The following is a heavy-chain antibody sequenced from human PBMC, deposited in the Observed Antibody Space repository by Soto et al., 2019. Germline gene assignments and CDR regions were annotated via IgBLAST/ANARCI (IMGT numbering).Heavy chain of an antibody. CDR2: IYPGDSDT. Sequence: GESLKISCKGSGYSFTSYRIGWVRQMPGKGLEWMGIIYPGDSDTRYSPSFQGQVTISADKSISTAYLQWSSLKASDTAMYYCARSGPIAPRVGWFDPWGQGTLVTVSS. CDR1: GYSFTSYR. D-gene: IGHD1-26*01. CDR3: ARSGPIAPRVGWFDP. V-gene: IGHV5-51*01. J-gene: IGHJ5*02.